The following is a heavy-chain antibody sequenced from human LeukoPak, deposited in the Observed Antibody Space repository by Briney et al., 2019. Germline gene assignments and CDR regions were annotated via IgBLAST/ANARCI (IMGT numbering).Heavy chain of an antibody. J-gene: IGHJ4*02. V-gene: IGHV3-48*03. Sequence: GGSLRLSCAASGVTFSSYEMNWVRQPPGKGLEWVSYISSSGSTIYYPASVKGRFTISRDNAKNSLYLQMNSLRAEDTAVYYCARGVGSCHDYWGQGTLVTVSS. CDR2: ISSSGSTI. CDR3: ARGVGSCHDY. D-gene: IGHD2-2*01. CDR1: GVTFSSYE.